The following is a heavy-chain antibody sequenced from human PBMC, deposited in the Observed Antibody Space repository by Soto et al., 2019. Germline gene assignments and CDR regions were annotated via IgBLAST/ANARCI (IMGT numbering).Heavy chain of an antibody. V-gene: IGHV4-61*01. CDR1: GASISSGSHY. Sequence: QVQLQESGPGLVKPSETLSLTCTVSGASISSGSHYWSWIRQPPGKGLEWIGYIYHTGSTNYNPSLNRRVTMPVDTSKNQFSLKLNSVTAADTAVYYCTGGVSIAAAVVDSWGQGTLVTVSS. D-gene: IGHD6-13*01. CDR2: IYHTGST. J-gene: IGHJ5*01. CDR3: TGGVSIAAAVVDS.